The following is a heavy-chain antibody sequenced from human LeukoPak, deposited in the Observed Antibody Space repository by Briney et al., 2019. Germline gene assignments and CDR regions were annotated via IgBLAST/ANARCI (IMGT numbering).Heavy chain of an antibody. CDR1: GLSFSTYA. V-gene: IGHV3-23*01. CDR2: ISGSGGTT. D-gene: IGHD3-16*02. J-gene: IGHJ4*02. CDR3: AKDRRPDYVWESHRATFDY. Sequence: GGSLRLSCAASGLSFSTYAMSWVRQAPGKGLEWVSSISGSGGTTYSADSVKGRLTIFRDNSKNTLYLQMNSLRAEDTAVYYCAKDRRPDYVWESHRATFDYWGQGTLVTVSS.